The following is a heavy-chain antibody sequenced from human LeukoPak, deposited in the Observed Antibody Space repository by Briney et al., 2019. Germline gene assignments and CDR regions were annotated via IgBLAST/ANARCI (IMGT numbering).Heavy chain of an antibody. J-gene: IGHJ4*02. D-gene: IGHD3-22*01. CDR2: INSDGSST. CDR3: AKSAGDYYDSSGYYHRPLGY. V-gene: IGHV3-74*01. Sequence: GGSLGLSCAASGFTFSRDWMYWVRQAPGKGLVWLSRINSDGSSTAYADSVKGRFTISRDNAKNTLFLQMNSLRAEDTAVYYCAKSAGDYYDSSGYYHRPLGYWGQGTLVTVSS. CDR1: GFTFSRDW.